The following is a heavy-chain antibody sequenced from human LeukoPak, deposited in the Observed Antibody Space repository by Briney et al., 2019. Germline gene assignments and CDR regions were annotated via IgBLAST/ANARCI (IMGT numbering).Heavy chain of an antibody. CDR3: VRDRNSNLRLGF. Sequence: SETLSLTCTVSGGSISSGGYYWSWIRQHPGKGLEWIGYIYYSGSTYYNPSLQSRVTMSVDKSKNQFSLRLSSVTAADTAMYYCVRDRNSNLRLGFWGQGALVTVSS. D-gene: IGHD5-12*01. CDR1: GGSISSGGYY. J-gene: IGHJ4*02. CDR2: IYYSGST. V-gene: IGHV4-31*03.